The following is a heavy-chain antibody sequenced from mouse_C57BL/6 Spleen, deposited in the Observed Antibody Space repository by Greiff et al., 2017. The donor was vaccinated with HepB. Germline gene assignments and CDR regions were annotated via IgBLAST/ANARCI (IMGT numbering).Heavy chain of an antibody. CDR3: AREVTTPFAY. J-gene: IGHJ3*01. D-gene: IGHD2-2*01. CDR2: IDPSDSET. V-gene: IGHV1-52*01. Sequence: VQLQQPGAELVRPGSSVKLSCKASGYTFTSYWMHWVKQRPIQGLEWIGNIDPSDSETNYNQKFKDKATLTVDKSSSTAYMQLSSLTSEDSAVYYWAREVTTPFAYWGQGTLVTVSA. CDR1: GYTFTSYW.